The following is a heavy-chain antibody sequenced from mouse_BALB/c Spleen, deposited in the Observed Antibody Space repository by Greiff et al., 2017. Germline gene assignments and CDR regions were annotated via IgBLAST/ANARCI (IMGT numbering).Heavy chain of an antibody. CDR1: GYSFTGYN. V-gene: IGHV1-39*01. D-gene: IGHD6-1*01. CDR3: ARSADAAMDY. Sequence: VQLKESGPELEKPGASVKISCKASGYSFTGYNMNWVKQSNGKSLEWIGNIVPYYGGTSYNQKFKGKATLTVDKSSSTAYMQLKSLTSEDSAVYYCARSADAAMDYWGQGTSVTVSS. CDR2: IVPYYGGT. J-gene: IGHJ4*01.